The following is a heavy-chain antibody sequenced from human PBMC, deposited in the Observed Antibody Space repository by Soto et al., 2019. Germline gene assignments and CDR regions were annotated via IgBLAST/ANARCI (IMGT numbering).Heavy chain of an antibody. CDR3: ASFRGWPPYSFDY. J-gene: IGHJ4*02. Sequence: QVQLQESGPGLVKTSQTLSLTCSVSGGSISRGGYYWSWIRQHPGKGLEWIGYLYYTGSTSYNPSLKSRLTLSVDTSKNQFSLKLSSVTAADTAVYYCASFRGWPPYSFDYWGQGTLVTVSS. CDR1: GGSISRGGYY. D-gene: IGHD3-10*01. CDR2: LYYTGST. V-gene: IGHV4-31*03.